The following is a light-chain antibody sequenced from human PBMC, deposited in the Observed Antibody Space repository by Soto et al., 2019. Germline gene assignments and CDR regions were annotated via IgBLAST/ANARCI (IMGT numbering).Light chain of an antibody. CDR2: DVS. Sequence: QSVLIRPASVSGSPEQSITISCTGASSDVGYSSSVSWYQQHPGKAPKLVIFDVSNRPSGVSNRFSGSKSGNTASLTISGLQAEDEADYYCCSWTSSATYVFGTGTKVTVL. CDR1: SSDVGYSSS. V-gene: IGLV2-14*01. J-gene: IGLJ1*01. CDR3: CSWTSSATYV.